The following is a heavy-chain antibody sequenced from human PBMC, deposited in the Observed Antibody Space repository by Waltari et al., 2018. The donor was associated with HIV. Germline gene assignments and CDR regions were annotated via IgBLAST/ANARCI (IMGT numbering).Heavy chain of an antibody. J-gene: IGHJ3*02. CDR2: IIPIFGTA. D-gene: IGHD2-21*02. CDR3: ARGDGVTASNAFDI. V-gene: IGHV1-69*01. Sequence: QVQLVQSGAEVKKPGSSVKVSCKASGGTFSSSASSVVRQAPGQGLEWMGGIIPIFGTANYAQKFQGRVTITADESTSTAYMELSSLRSEDTAVYYCARGDGVTASNAFDIWGQGTMVTVSS. CDR1: GGTFSSSA.